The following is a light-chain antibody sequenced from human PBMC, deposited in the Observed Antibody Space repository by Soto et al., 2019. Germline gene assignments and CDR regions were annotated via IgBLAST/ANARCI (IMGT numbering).Light chain of an antibody. Sequence: EIVLTQSPATLSLSPGERATLSCRASQSVSSYLAWYQQKPGQAPRLLIYDASNRATGIPARFSGSGSGTTFTLTISRLQPEDFALYYCQQYYGSPFTFGPGTKVDIK. J-gene: IGKJ3*01. CDR1: QSVSSY. CDR3: QQYYGSPFT. CDR2: DAS. V-gene: IGKV3-11*01.